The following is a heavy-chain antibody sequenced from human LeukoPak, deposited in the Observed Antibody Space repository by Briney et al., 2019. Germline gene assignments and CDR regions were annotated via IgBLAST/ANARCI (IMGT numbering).Heavy chain of an antibody. CDR1: GFTFSSYA. CDR3: ARERSYYYDSSGYGVFRY. J-gene: IGHJ4*02. D-gene: IGHD3-22*01. Sequence: PGRSLRLSCAASGFTFSSYAMHWVRQAPGKGLEWVAVISYDGSNKYYADSEKGRFTISRDNSKNTLYLQMNSLRAEDTAVYYCARERSYYYDSSGYGVFRYWGQGTLVTVSS. CDR2: ISYDGSNK. V-gene: IGHV3-30*04.